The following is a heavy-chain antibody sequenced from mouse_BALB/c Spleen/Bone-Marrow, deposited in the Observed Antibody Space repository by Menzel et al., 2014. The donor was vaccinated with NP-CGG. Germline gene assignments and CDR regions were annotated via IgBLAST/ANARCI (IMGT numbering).Heavy chain of an antibody. CDR2: INPSNGRT. CDR1: GYTFTRYW. CDR3: AREAYYGHDY. D-gene: IGHD1-2*01. J-gene: IGHJ2*01. V-gene: IGHV1S81*02. Sequence: QLQQSGAELVNPWASVKLSCKSSGYTFTRYWMEWVKRRPGQGLEWIGEINPSNGRTNYNEKFKSKATLTVDKSSSTAYMQLSVLTSEDSAVYYCAREAYYGHDY.